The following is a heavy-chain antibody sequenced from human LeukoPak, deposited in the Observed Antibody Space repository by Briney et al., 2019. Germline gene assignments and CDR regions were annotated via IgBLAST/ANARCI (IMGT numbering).Heavy chain of an antibody. CDR1: GYTFTVYY. J-gene: IGHJ6*02. CDR2: INPNSGGT. CDR3: ARGIPYYYYGMDV. V-gene: IGHV1-2*02. Sequence: ASVKVSCKASGYTFTVYYMHWVRQAPGQGLEWMGWINPNSGGTNYAQKFQGRVTMTRDTSISTAYMELSSLRSEDTAVYYCARGIPYYYYGMDVWGQGTTVTVSS.